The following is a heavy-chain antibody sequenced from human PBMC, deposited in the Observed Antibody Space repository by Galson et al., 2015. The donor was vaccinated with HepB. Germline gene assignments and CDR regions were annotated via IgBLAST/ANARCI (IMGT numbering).Heavy chain of an antibody. CDR3: ARDMVAQGIAAAGSSYYYGMDV. CDR1: GGTFSSYA. V-gene: IGHV1-69*13. D-gene: IGHD6-13*01. CDR2: IIPIFGTA. Sequence: SVKVSCKASGGTFSSYAISWVRQAPGQGLEWMGGIIPIFGTANYAQKFQGRVTITADESTSTAYMELSSLRSEDTAVYYCARDMVAQGIAAAGSSYYYGMDVWGQGTTVTVSS. J-gene: IGHJ6*02.